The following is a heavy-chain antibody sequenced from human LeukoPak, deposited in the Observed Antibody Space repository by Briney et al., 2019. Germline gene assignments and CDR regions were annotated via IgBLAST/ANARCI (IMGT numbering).Heavy chain of an antibody. V-gene: IGHV1-2*02. Sequence: ASVKVSCKASGYTFTGYYMHWVRQAPGQGLEWMGWINPNSGGTNYAQKFQGRVTMTRDTSISTAYMELSRLRSGDTAVYYCARDNYDILTGYYSPFDYWGQGTLVTVSS. J-gene: IGHJ4*02. CDR2: INPNSGGT. CDR1: GYTFTGYY. D-gene: IGHD3-9*01. CDR3: ARDNYDILTGYYSPFDY.